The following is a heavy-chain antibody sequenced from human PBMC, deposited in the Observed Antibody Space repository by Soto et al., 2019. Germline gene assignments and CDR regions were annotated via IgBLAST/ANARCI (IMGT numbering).Heavy chain of an antibody. V-gene: IGHV2-5*02. Sequence: QIALKESGPTLVKPAQTLTLTCTFSGFSLSTTGVGVGWIRQPPGKALEWLALIYWDDDRRYSPSLKSRLTIHKGXSKNQVVLTMTNMDPVDSATYYCTHSTDTSMALDYWGQGTLVTVSS. CDR2: IYWDDDR. D-gene: IGHD5-18*01. CDR1: GFSLSTTGVG. J-gene: IGHJ4*02. CDR3: THSTDTSMALDY.